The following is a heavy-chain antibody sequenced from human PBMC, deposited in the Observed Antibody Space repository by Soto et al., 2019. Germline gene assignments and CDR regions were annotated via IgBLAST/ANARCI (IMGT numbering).Heavy chain of an antibody. D-gene: IGHD2-15*01. J-gene: IGHJ4*02. CDR3: AREWYYFAY. CDR1: GFTFSPYS. Sequence: EVRLLESGGGLVQRGGSLRLSCAASGFTFSPYSMHWVRQAPGKGLEWVSYISGGSGTIYYADSVKGRFTISRDNANNSLYLQINSLRDEDTAVYYCAREWYYFAYWGQGTLVTVSS. V-gene: IGHV3-48*02. CDR2: ISGGSGTI.